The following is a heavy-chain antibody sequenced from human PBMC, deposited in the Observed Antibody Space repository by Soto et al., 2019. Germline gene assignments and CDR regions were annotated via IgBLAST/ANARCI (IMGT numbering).Heavy chain of an antibody. CDR3: DREWGWGRIPVRTDLDY. V-gene: IGHV4-30-4*01. J-gene: IGHJ4*02. Sequence: SETLSLTCTVSGGSISSGDYYWSWIRQPPGKGLEWIGYIYYSGRTYYNPSLKSRVTISVDTSKNQFSLKLSSVTAAETAVYYCDREWGWGRIPVRTDLDYWGQGTLVTVSS. CDR1: GGSISSGDYY. D-gene: IGHD2-2*01. CDR2: IYYSGRT.